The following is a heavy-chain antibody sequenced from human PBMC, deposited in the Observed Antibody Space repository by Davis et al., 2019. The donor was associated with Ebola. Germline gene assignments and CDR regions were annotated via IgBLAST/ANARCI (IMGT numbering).Heavy chain of an antibody. D-gene: IGHD4-23*01. J-gene: IGHJ4*02. CDR1: GYTFTGYY. Sequence: AASVKVSCKASGYTFTGYYMHWVRQAPGQGLEWMGRINPNSGGTNYAQKFQGRVTMTRNTSISTAYMELSSLRSDDTAVYYCARDPVVTPFDYWGQGTLVTVSS. V-gene: IGHV1-2*06. CDR3: ARDPVVTPFDY. CDR2: INPNSGGT.